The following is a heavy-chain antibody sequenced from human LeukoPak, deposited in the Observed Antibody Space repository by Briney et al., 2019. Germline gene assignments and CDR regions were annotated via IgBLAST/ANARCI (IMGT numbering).Heavy chain of an antibody. CDR1: GYTFTGYY. Sequence: ASVKVSCKASGYTFTGYYMHWVRQAPGQGLEWMGWINPNSGGTNYAQKFQGRVTMTRDTSISTAYMELSRLRSDDTAVYYCARDMPRNGTYYDILTGYYIRYYYGMDVWGQGTTVTVSS. J-gene: IGHJ6*02. CDR2: INPNSGGT. D-gene: IGHD3-9*01. CDR3: ARDMPRNGTYYDILTGYYIRYYYGMDV. V-gene: IGHV1-2*02.